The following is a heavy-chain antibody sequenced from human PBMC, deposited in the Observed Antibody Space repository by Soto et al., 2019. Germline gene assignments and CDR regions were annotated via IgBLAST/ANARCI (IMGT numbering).Heavy chain of an antibody. D-gene: IGHD1-26*01. Sequence: SNTLSLTCAGSGDSITSSTYYGGWLRQPPGKGLEWIGSIYYSGSTYYNPSLKSRVTISVDTSKNQFSLKLSSVTAADTAVYYCATQEVGGSYVYTFDPWGQGTLVTVSS. J-gene: IGHJ5*02. CDR3: ATQEVGGSYVYTFDP. CDR2: IYYSGST. V-gene: IGHV4-39*01. CDR1: GDSITSSTYY.